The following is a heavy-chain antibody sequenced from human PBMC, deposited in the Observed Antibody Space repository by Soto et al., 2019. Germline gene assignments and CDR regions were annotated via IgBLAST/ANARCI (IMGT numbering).Heavy chain of an antibody. CDR2: ISGSGGST. Sequence: EVQLLESGGGLVQPGGSLRLSCAASGFTFSSYAMSWVRQAPGKGLEWVSAISGSGGSTYYADSVKGPFTISRDNCKNTRYLQMHSLRADDTAVYYCAKDRDPLRYCTNGVCYTVDYWGQVTLVTVCS. CDR1: GFTFSSYA. J-gene: IGHJ4*02. CDR3: AKDRDPLRYCTNGVCYTVDY. V-gene: IGHV3-23*01. D-gene: IGHD2-8*01.